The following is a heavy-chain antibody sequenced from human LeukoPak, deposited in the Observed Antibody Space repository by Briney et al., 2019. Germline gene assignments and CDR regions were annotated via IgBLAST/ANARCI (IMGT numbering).Heavy chain of an antibody. CDR2: ISPNSGGA. D-gene: IGHD1-1*01. CDR1: GYTFTDYY. V-gene: IGHV1-2*02. J-gene: IGHJ5*02. CDR3: ARARRWNAAVEGWWFDP. Sequence: ASVKVSCKASGYTFTDYYMHWVRQAPGQGLEWMGWISPNSGGANYAQKFQGRVTMTRDTSISTAYMELSRLRSDDTAVYYCARARRWNAAVEGWWFDPWGQGTLVTVSS.